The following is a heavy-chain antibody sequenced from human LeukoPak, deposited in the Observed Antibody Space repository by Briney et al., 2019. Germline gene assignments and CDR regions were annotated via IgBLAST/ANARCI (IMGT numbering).Heavy chain of an antibody. V-gene: IGHV4-31*03. CDR2: ISYTGSM. CDR1: GGSINSGGYY. D-gene: IGHD5-24*01. J-gene: IGHJ5*02. Sequence: SETLSLTCTVSGGSINSGGYYWSWIRQHPGKGLEWIGYISYTGSMYYNPSLKSRVTISINTSKNQFSLNLTSVTAADTAVYYCARDLGSDGFNLRNWFDPWGQGTLVTVSS. CDR3: ARDLGSDGFNLRNWFDP.